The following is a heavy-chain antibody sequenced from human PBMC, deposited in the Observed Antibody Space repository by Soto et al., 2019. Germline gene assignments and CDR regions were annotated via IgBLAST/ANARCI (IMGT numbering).Heavy chain of an antibody. J-gene: IGHJ4*02. CDR3: ARVVSDTYYFDY. D-gene: IGHD3-16*01. V-gene: IGHV4-59*01. Sequence: SETLSLTCTVSGGSISSYYWSWIRQPPGKGLEWIGYIYYSGSTNYNPSLKSRVTISVDTSKNQFSLKLSSVTAADTAVYYCARVVSDTYYFDYWGQGTLVTVSS. CDR1: GGSISSYY. CDR2: IYYSGST.